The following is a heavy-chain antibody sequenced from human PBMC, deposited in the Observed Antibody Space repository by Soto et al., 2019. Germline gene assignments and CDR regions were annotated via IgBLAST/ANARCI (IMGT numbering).Heavy chain of an antibody. Sequence: SETLSLTCAVYGGSFSGYSWTWLRQPPGTGLEWIGEINHSGSTNYNPSLKSRVTISLDTSKNQFSLTLNSVTAADTAVYYCARDPTIWYFDLWGRGTLVTVSS. J-gene: IGHJ2*01. CDR3: ARDPTIWYFDL. CDR1: GGSFSGYS. V-gene: IGHV4-34*01. CDR2: INHSGST.